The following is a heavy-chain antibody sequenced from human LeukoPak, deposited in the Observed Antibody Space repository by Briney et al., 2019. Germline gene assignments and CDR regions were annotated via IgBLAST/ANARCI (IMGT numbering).Heavy chain of an antibody. J-gene: IGHJ4*02. V-gene: IGHV1-46*01. CDR2: INPSGGST. CDR3: ARDVISYYYDSTGSPIGSHFDY. D-gene: IGHD3-22*01. CDR1: GYTFTSSY. Sequence: ASVKVSCKASGYTFTSSYMHWVRQAPGQGLEWMGVINPSGGSTSYAQKFQGRLTMTRDTSTSTVYMELSSLRSEDTAVYYCARDVISYYYDSTGSPIGSHFDYWGQGTLVTVSP.